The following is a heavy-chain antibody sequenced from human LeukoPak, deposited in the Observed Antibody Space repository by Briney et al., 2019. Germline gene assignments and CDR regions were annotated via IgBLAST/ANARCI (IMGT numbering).Heavy chain of an antibody. Sequence: GESLKISCRGSGYTFTNYWIAWVRQTPGKGLEWMGIIYPIDSDTRYSLSFRGQVTFSADKSISTAYLQRSSLKDSDTAMYYCARPSAYGEDAFDVWGQGTMVTVSS. J-gene: IGHJ3*01. CDR2: IYPIDSDT. D-gene: IGHD2-21*01. CDR1: GYTFTNYW. V-gene: IGHV5-51*01. CDR3: ARPSAYGEDAFDV.